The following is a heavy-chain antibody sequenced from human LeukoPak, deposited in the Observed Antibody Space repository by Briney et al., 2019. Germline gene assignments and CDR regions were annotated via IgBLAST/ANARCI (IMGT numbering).Heavy chain of an antibody. CDR2: ISSSSSYI. CDR1: GFTFDHYA. V-gene: IGHV3-21*01. CDR3: ARGGGGSYWADY. D-gene: IGHD1-26*01. Sequence: GGSLRLSCAASGFTFDHYAMSWVRQAPGKGLEWVSSISSSSSYIYYADSVKGRFTISRDNAKNSLYLQMNSLRAEDTAVYYCARGGGGSYWADYWGQGTLVTVSS. J-gene: IGHJ4*02.